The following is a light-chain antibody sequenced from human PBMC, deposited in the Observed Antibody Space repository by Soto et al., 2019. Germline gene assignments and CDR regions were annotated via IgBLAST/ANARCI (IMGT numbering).Light chain of an antibody. CDR3: QQYGDWPLT. V-gene: IGKV3-15*01. J-gene: IGKJ4*01. CDR2: ASS. CDR1: QNVGSN. Sequence: EIVLTQSPSTLSVSPGERATLSCRASQNVGSNFAWYQQKPGQAPRLLIFASSTRATGVPARFSGSGSGTEFTLTISSLQSEDFAVYYCQQYGDWPLTFGGGAKVEIE.